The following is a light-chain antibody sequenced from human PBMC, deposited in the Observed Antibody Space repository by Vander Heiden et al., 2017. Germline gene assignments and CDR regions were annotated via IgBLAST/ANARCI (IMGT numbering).Light chain of an antibody. J-gene: IGKJ2*01. CDR2: GAS. CDR3: LQYNTWPPIT. V-gene: IGKV3-15*01. Sequence: EIVLTSSPASLSVSPGERATLPCRASQSVSSNLAWYQQRPGQAPRLLIFGASTRATGIPARFSGSGSGTEFTLTINSLQSEDFAVYYCLQYNTWPPITFGQGTKVEIK. CDR1: QSVSSN.